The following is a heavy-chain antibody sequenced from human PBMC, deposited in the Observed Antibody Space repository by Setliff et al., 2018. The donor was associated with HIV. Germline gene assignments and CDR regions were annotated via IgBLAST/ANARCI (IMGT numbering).Heavy chain of an antibody. V-gene: IGHV4-4*07. CDR1: GGSISGDF. CDR2: THASGTT. CDR3: ARHVARFDYDTGGYYISHFDY. J-gene: IGHJ4*02. Sequence: SETLSLTCTVSGGSISGDFWTWIRQPAGEGLEWIGRTHASGTTQCEPSLKNRCSMSIDTSKNQFSLKLSSESAADTSVYFCARHVARFDYDTGGYYISHFDYWGQGTLVTVSS. D-gene: IGHD3-22*01.